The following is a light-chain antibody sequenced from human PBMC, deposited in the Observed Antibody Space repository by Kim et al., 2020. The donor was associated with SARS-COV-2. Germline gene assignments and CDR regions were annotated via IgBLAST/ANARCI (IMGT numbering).Light chain of an antibody. CDR1: QYVNSNY. V-gene: IGKV3-20*01. Sequence: LSPGERPTPSCRASQYVNSNYLAWSQHKPGQAPRLLIYGASSRATGVPDRFSGSGSGTDFTLTIARLEPEDFAVYYCQQYGDLVTFGQGTRLEIK. CDR3: QQYGDLVT. J-gene: IGKJ5*01. CDR2: GAS.